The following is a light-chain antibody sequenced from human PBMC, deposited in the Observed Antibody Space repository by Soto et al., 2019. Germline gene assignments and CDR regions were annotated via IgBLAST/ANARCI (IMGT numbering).Light chain of an antibody. CDR3: QQYNNWPQT. CDR1: QSISSSY. CDR2: GAY. V-gene: IGKV3-20*01. Sequence: EIVWTQSPGTLSLSPGKRAALSCRASQSISSSYLAWYQQRPGQAPRLLIYGAYSRATGIQDRFSGSGSGPEFTLTIRSLQSEDFAEYHCQQYNNWPQTLGQGTQLDIK. J-gene: IGKJ1*01.